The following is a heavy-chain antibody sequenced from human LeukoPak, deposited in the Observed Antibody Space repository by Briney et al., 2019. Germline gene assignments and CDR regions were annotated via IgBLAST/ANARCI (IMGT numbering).Heavy chain of an antibody. CDR2: IKSKTDGGTT. CDR3: TTDISPLLVARPDDAFDI. J-gene: IGHJ3*02. D-gene: IGHD2-8*02. V-gene: IGHV3-15*01. CDR1: GFTFSNAW. Sequence: PGGSLRLSCAASGFTFSNAWMSWVRQAPGKGLEWVGRIKSKTDGGTTDYAAPVKGRFTISRDDSKNTLYLQMNSLKTEDTAVYYCTTDISPLLVARPDDAFDIWGQGTMVTVSS.